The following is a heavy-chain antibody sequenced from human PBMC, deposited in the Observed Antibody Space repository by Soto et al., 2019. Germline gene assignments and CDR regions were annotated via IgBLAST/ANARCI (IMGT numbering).Heavy chain of an antibody. CDR3: ARDLGYCSSTSCYPVHGMDV. Sequence: LSLTCAASGFTFSSYWMSWVRQAPGKGLEWVANIKQDGSEKYYVDSVKGRFTISRDNAKNSLYLQMNSLRAEDTAVYYCARDLGYCSSTSCYPVHGMDVWGQGTTVTVSS. V-gene: IGHV3-7*05. J-gene: IGHJ6*02. CDR1: GFTFSSYW. CDR2: IKQDGSEK. D-gene: IGHD2-2*01.